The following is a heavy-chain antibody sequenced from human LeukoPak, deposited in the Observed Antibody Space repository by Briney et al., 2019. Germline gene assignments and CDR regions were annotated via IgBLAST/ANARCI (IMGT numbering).Heavy chain of an antibody. CDR1: GYSISDYY. V-gene: IGHV4-59*01. Sequence: SETLSLTCTVSGYSISDYYWTWIRQPPGKGLEWIGYIYYSGSTHYNPSLKSRVTISVDTSKNQFSLKLSSVSAADTAVYYCASTTVRSGYWGQGTLVTVSS. CDR3: ASTTVRSGY. J-gene: IGHJ4*02. D-gene: IGHD4-17*01. CDR2: IYYSGST.